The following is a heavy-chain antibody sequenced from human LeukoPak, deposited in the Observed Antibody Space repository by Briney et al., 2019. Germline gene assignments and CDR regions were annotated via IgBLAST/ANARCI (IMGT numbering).Heavy chain of an antibody. Sequence: AETLSLTCAVYGESFSGYYWSWSWIRQPPGKGLEWIGEINHSGSTNYNPSLKSRVTISVDTSKNQFSLKLNSVTAADTAVYYCARNSIGYLDSWGQGNLVTVSS. J-gene: IGHJ4*02. D-gene: IGHD3-22*01. V-gene: IGHV4-34*01. CDR3: ARNSIGYLDS. CDR2: INHSGST. CDR1: GESFSGYY.